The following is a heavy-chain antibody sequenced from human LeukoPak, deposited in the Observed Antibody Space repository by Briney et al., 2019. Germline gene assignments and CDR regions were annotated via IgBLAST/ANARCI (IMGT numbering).Heavy chain of an antibody. V-gene: IGHV3-23*01. CDR2: ISGGSGST. Sequence: PGGSLRLSCAASGFTFLTYAMNWVRQAPGEGLEWVAGISGGSGSTYYADSVKGRFTVSRDNSKSTLYLQMNSLRAADTAVYYCAKGFSTYVYNWFDRWGQGTLVTVSS. CDR1: GFTFLTYA. D-gene: IGHD3-16*01. J-gene: IGHJ5*02. CDR3: AKGFSTYVYNWFDR.